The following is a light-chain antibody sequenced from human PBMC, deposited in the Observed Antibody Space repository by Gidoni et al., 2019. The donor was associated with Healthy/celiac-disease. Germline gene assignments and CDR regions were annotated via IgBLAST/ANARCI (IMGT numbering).Light chain of an antibody. V-gene: IGKV1-5*01. CDR1: QSISSW. Sequence: DIQMTQSPSTLSASVGDRVTITCRASQSISSWLAWYQQKPGKAPKLLIYDASSLESGVPSRFSGSGSWTEFTLTISSLQPDDFATYYCQQYNSYSRYTFGQWTKLEIK. CDR2: DAS. J-gene: IGKJ2*01. CDR3: QQYNSYSRYT.